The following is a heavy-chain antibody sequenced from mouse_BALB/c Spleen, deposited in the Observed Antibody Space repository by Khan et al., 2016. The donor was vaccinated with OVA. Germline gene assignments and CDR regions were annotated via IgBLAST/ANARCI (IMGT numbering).Heavy chain of an antibody. V-gene: IGHV2-9*02. CDR2: IWAGGST. Sequence: VKLMESGPAMVAPSQSLSITCTVSGFSLTSYGVHWVRQPPGKGLEWLGVIWAGGSTNYNSALMSRMSISKDNSKSQALLTMNSLPTAETAKYYVARYDGNYGWYFDVWGAGTTVTVSS. CDR3: ARYDGNYGWYFDV. J-gene: IGHJ1*01. D-gene: IGHD2-1*01. CDR1: GFSLTSYG.